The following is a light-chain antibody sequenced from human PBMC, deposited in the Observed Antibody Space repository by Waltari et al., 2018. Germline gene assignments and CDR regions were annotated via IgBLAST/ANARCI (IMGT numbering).Light chain of an antibody. CDR2: LHSDGSH. CDR3: QTWGSGLWV. Sequence: QLVLTQSPSASASLGASVKLTCTLSSGHSRSTIARPQQQPERGPRCLMRLHSDGSHRKGGGIPGRFSGSTSGAERYLSISSLQSEDEADNYCQTWGSGLWVFGGGTNLTVL. J-gene: IGLJ3*02. V-gene: IGLV4-69*01. CDR1: SGHSRST.